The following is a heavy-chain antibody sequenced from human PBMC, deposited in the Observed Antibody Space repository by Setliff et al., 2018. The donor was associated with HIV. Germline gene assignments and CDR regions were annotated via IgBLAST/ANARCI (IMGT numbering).Heavy chain of an antibody. D-gene: IGHD3-16*01. CDR1: GSSISSGGYC. V-gene: IGHV4-61*02. J-gene: IGHJ4*02. CDR3: ARSRGRWQIVIYY. Sequence: PSETLSLTCTVSGSSISSGGYCWSWIRQPAGKGLEWIGRIYTSGSTNYNPSLKSRLTISVDTSKNQFSLTLSSVTAADTSVYYCARSRGRWQIVIYYWGQGTLVTVSS. CDR2: IYTSGST.